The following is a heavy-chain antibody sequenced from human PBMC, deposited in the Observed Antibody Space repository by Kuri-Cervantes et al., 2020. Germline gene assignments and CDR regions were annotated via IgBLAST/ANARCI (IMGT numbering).Heavy chain of an antibody. V-gene: IGHV4-38-2*02. J-gene: IGHJ4*02. D-gene: IGHD3-9*01. CDR1: GYSISSGYY. Sequence: GSLRLSCTVSGYSISSGYYWGWIRQPPGKGLEWIGSIYHSGSTNYNPSLKSRVTISVDTSKNQFSLKLSSVTAADTAVYYCARFGDYDILTGFDYWGQGTLVTVSS. CDR2: IYHSGST. CDR3: ARFGDYDILTGFDY.